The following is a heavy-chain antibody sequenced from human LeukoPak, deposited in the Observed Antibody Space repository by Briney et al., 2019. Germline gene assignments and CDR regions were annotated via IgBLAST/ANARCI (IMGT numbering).Heavy chain of an antibody. D-gene: IGHD6-19*01. V-gene: IGHV3-30*04. CDR3: ARGYSSGWPFDY. CDR1: GFTFSSYA. J-gene: IGHJ4*02. CDR2: ISYDGSNK. Sequence: GGSLRLSCAASGFTFSSYAMHWVRQAPGKGLEWVAVISYDGSNKYYADSVEGRFTISRDNSKNTLYLQMNSLRAEDTAVYYCARGYSSGWPFDYWGQGTLVTVSS.